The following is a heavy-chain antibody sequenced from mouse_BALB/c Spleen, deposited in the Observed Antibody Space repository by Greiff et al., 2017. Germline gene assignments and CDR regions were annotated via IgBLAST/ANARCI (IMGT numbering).Heavy chain of an antibody. D-gene: IGHD1-1*01. V-gene: IGHV5-6-5*01. CDR1: GFTFSSYA. CDR2: ISSGGST. J-gene: IGHJ3*01. CDR3: ARVRSYAS. Sequence: DVMLVESGGGLVKPGGSLKLSCAASGFTFSSYAMSWVRQTPEKRLEWVASISSGGSTYYPDSVKGRFTISRDNARNILYLQMSSLRSEDTAMYYCARVRSYASWGQGTLVTVSA.